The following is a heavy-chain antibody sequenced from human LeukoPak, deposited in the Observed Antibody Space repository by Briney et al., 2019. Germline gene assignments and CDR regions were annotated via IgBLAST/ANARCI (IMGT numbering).Heavy chain of an antibody. CDR1: GYTFTGYY. D-gene: IGHD6-19*01. CDR3: ARSRAQQWLVRGHAFDI. CDR2: INPNTGGT. V-gene: IGHV1-2*02. J-gene: IGHJ3*02. Sequence: GSVKVSCKASGYTFTGYYMHWVRQAPGQGLEWMGWINPNTGGTDYAQKFQGRVTMTRDTSISTAYMELSRLRSDDTAVYYCARSRAQQWLVRGHAFDIWGQGTMVTVS.